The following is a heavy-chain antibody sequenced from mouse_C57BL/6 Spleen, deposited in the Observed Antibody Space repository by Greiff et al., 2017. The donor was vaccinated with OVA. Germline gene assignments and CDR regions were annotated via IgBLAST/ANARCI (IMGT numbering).Heavy chain of an antibody. V-gene: IGHV1-55*01. CDR3: ASESYDGYFPYYFDD. CDR1: GYTFTSYW. Sequence: VKLQQPGAELVKPGASVKMSCKASGYTFTSYWITWVKQRPGQGLEWIGDIYPGSGSTNYNEKFKSKATLTVDTSSSTAYMQLSSLTSEDSAVYYCASESYDGYFPYYFDDWGQGTTLTVSS. D-gene: IGHD2-3*01. CDR2: IYPGSGST. J-gene: IGHJ2*01.